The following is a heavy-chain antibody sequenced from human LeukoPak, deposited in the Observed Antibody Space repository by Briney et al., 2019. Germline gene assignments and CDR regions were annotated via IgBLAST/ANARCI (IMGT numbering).Heavy chain of an antibody. D-gene: IGHD4-17*01. CDR2: IYHSGST. V-gene: IGHV4-4*02. CDR3: ARRRHDYGDYYFDY. J-gene: IGHJ4*02. CDR1: GGSISSSNW. Sequence: SETLSLTCAVSGGSISSSNWWSWVRQPPGKGLEWIGEIYHSGSTNYNPSLKSRVTISVDTSKNQFSLKLSSVTAADTAVYYCARRRHDYGDYYFDYWGQGTLVTVSS.